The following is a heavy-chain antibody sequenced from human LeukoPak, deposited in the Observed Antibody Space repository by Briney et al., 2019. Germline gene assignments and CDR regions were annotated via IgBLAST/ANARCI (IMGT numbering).Heavy chain of an antibody. CDR2: ISSSSSYI. V-gene: IGHV3-21*01. D-gene: IGHD3-22*01. Sequence: PGGSLRLSCAASGFTFSSYSMNWVRQAPGKGLEWVSSISSSSSYIYYADSAKGRFTISRDNAKNSLYLQMNSLRAEDTAVYYCARDSSGYLSYGMDVWGQGTTVTVSS. CDR3: ARDSSGYLSYGMDV. CDR1: GFTFSSYS. J-gene: IGHJ6*02.